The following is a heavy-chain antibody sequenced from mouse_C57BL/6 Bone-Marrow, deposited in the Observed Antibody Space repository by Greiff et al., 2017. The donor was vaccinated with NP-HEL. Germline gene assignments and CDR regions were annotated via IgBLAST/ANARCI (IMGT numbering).Heavy chain of an antibody. V-gene: IGHV1-81*01. J-gene: IGHJ1*03. CDR3: ARWGTTDWYFDV. Sequence: VQLQQSGAELARPGASVKLSCKASGYTFTSYGISWVKQRTGQGLEWIGEIYPRSGNTYYNEKFKGKATLTADKSSSTAYLGIRSLTSEDSAVYFCARWGTTDWYFDVWGTGTTVTVSS. CDR1: GYTFTSYG. CDR2: IYPRSGNT. D-gene: IGHD1-1*01.